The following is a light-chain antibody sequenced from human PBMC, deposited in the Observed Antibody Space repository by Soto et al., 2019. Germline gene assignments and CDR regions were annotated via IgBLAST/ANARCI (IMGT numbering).Light chain of an antibody. CDR1: QSISGR. CDR2: DAS. Sequence: DIPMTQSPSTMSASVGDTVTVTCRASQSISGRLAWYQQKLGEAPHLIVYDASTLENGVSSRFSGSGSGTEFTLTINSLQTHDFATYYCQQYETYQRTFGRGTRLEVK. V-gene: IGKV1-5*01. CDR3: QQYETYQRT. J-gene: IGKJ4*02.